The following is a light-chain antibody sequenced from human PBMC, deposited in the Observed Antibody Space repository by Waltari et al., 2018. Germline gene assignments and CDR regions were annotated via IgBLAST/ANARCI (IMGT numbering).Light chain of an antibody. CDR1: SSDIGAYNY. Sequence: QSALTQPASVSGSPGQSITIPCTGTSSDIGAYNYVSWYQQHPGKAPKPILYEVSSRPPGVSNRFSGSKAGNTASLAISGLQAEDEAEYYCSSYTSRSTLVFGGGTKLTVL. V-gene: IGLV2-14*03. J-gene: IGLJ2*01. CDR2: EVS. CDR3: SSYTSRSTLV.